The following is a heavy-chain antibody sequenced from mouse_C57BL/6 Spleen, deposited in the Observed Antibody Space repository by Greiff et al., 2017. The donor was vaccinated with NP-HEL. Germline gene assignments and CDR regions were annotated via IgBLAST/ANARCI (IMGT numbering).Heavy chain of an antibody. V-gene: IGHV1-52*01. CDR1: GYTFTSYW. Sequence: QVQLQQPGAELVRPGSSVKLSCKASGYTFTSYWMHWVKQRPIQGLEWIGNIDPSDSETHYNQKFKDKATLTVDKSSSTAYMQLSSLTSEDSAVYYWSRSAYVSSPFAYWGQGTLVTVSA. D-gene: IGHD1-1*01. CDR3: SRSAYVSSPFAY. CDR2: IDPSDSET. J-gene: IGHJ3*01.